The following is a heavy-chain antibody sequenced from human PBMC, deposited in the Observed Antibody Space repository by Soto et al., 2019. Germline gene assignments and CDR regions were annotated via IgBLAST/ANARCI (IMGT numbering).Heavy chain of an antibody. CDR3: ARRSLAARPDYYYYMDV. CDR2: IYPGDSDT. D-gene: IGHD6-6*01. J-gene: IGHJ6*03. CDR1: GYSFTSYW. Sequence: GESLKISCKGSGYSFTSYWIGWVRQMPGKGLEWMGIIYPGDSDTRYSPSFQGQVTISADKSISTAYLQWSSLKASDTAMYYCARRSLAARPDYYYYMDVWGKGTTVTVSS. V-gene: IGHV5-51*01.